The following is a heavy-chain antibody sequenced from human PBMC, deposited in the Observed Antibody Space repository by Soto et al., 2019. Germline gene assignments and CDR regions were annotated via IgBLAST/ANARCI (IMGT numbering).Heavy chain of an antibody. V-gene: IGHV4-59*01. CDR3: ARANREKDCSGGSCYPINLDY. Sequence: SETLSLTCTVAGGSISSYYWSWIRQTPGKGLEWIGYIYYSGSTNYNPSLKSRVTISVDTSKNQFSLKLSSVTAADTAVYYCARANREKDCSGGSCYPINLDYWGQGTLVTVSS. CDR2: IYYSGST. D-gene: IGHD2-15*01. CDR1: GGSISSYY. J-gene: IGHJ4*02.